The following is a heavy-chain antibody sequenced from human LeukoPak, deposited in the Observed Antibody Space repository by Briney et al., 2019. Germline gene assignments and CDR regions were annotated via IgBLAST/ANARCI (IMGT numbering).Heavy chain of an antibody. CDR1: GFTFSSYE. V-gene: IGHV3-48*03. CDR3: GRDRSMDV. J-gene: IGHJ6*02. D-gene: IGHD1-14*01. Sequence: PGGSRRLSCAASGFTFSSYEMNWVRQAPGKGLDWVSYISSSGSSIYHADSVKGRFTISRDNAKNSLYLQMNSLRAEDTAVYYCGRDRSMDVWGQGTTVTVSS. CDR2: ISSSGSSI.